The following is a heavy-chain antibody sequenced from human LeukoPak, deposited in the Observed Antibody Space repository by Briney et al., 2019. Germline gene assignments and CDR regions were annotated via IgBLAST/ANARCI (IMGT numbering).Heavy chain of an antibody. CDR1: GLTVSNNY. J-gene: IGHJ6*02. CDR3: ARDGLVVVAATPYYYYGMDV. D-gene: IGHD2-15*01. V-gene: IGHV3-48*04. CDR2: ISSSSSTI. Sequence: PGGSLRLSCAAFGLTVSNNYMIWVCQAPGKGLEWVSYISSSSSTIYYADSVKGRFTISRDNAKNSLYLQMSSLRAEDAAVYYCARDGLVVVAATPYYYYGMDVWGQGTTVTVSS.